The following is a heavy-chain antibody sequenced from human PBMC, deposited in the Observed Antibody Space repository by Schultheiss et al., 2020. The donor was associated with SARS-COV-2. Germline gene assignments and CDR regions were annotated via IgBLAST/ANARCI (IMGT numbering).Heavy chain of an antibody. V-gene: IGHV1-18*01. CDR2: ISTYNGDA. Sequence: ASVKVSCKASGYNFINSGITWVRQAPGQGLEWMGWISTYNGDANYAQNLQGRVTLTTDTSTTTVYMEMRSLTSDDTAMYYCARVVVGDWYFDLWGRGTLVTVSS. CDR3: ARVVVGDWYFDL. D-gene: IGHD3-22*01. J-gene: IGHJ2*01. CDR1: GYNFINSG.